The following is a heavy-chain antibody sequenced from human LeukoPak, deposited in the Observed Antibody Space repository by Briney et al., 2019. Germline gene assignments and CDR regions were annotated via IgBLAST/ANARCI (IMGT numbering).Heavy chain of an antibody. Sequence: SETLSLTCTVSGAPISTSSYFWGWIRQPPGKGLEWIGSIYYSGSTYYNPSLKSRVTISVDTSKNQFSLKLSSVTAADTAVYYCARRRIAAPNWFDPWGQGTLVTVSS. J-gene: IGHJ5*02. CDR1: GAPISTSSYF. CDR3: ARRRIAAPNWFDP. CDR2: IYYSGST. D-gene: IGHD6-25*01. V-gene: IGHV4-39*07.